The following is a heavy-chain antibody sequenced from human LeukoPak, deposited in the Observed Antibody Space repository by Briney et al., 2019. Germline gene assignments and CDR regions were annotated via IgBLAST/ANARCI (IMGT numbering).Heavy chain of an antibody. CDR1: GGSFSGYY. V-gene: IGHV4-34*01. CDR3: AKDWGYDILTGYYRPTATDY. D-gene: IGHD3-9*01. CDR2: INHSGST. J-gene: IGHJ4*02. Sequence: SETLSLTCAVYGGSFSGYYWSWIRQPPGKGLEWIGEINHSGSTNYNPSLKSRVTISVDTSKNQFSLKLSSVTAADTAVYYCAKDWGYDILTGYYRPTATDYWGQGTLVTVSS.